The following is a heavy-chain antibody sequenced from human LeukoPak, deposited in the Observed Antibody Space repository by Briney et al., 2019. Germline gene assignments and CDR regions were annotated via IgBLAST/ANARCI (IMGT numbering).Heavy chain of an antibody. Sequence: PGGSLRLXCAASGFTFSTYAMSWVRQAPGKGPEWVATVSGSGLYTYYADSVRGRFTISRDNSKDTFYLQMNSLRAEDTAVYYCAKLMSQPALLFFDQWGQGTLVTVSS. CDR1: GFTFSTYA. CDR2: VSGSGLYT. J-gene: IGHJ4*02. V-gene: IGHV3-23*01. CDR3: AKLMSQPALLFFDQ. D-gene: IGHD3-10*01.